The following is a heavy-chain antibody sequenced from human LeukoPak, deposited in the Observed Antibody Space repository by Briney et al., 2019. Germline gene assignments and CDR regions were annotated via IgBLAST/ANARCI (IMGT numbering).Heavy chain of an antibody. CDR1: GGSFSGYY. CDR2: INHSGST. CDR3: AGGLLGPGSHYYDSSGYLGTYFDY. J-gene: IGHJ4*02. Sequence: PSETLSLTCAVYGGSFSGYYWSWIRQPPGKGMEWIGEINHSGSTNYNPSLKSRVTISVDTSKNQFSLKLSSVTAADTAVYYCAGGLLGPGSHYYDSSGYLGTYFDYWGQGTLVTVSS. V-gene: IGHV4-34*01. D-gene: IGHD3-22*01.